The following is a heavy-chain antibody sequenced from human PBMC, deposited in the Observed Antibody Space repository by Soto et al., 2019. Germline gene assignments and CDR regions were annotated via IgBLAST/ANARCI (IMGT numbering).Heavy chain of an antibody. CDR1: GFTLSAYW. CDR2: INRDGSKK. V-gene: IGHV3-7*05. J-gene: IGHJ3*02. CDR3: ARDVSPGSSSLYLDAFDI. D-gene: IGHD6-13*01. Sequence: EVQLEESGGDLVQPGGSLRLSCAASGFTLSAYWMTWVRQAPGKALEWVANINRDGSKKSYLDSVRGRFTISRDNVGNSRYLQMDSLRADDTALYYCARDVSPGSSSLYLDAFDIWGQGTMVTVSS.